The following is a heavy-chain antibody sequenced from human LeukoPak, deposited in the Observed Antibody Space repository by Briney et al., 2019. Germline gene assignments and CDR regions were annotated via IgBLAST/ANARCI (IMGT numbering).Heavy chain of an antibody. CDR2: ISSSSSTI. J-gene: IGHJ3*02. CDR1: GFTFSSYS. CDR3: ARDRHGSPGAFDI. V-gene: IGHV3-48*04. D-gene: IGHD1-26*01. Sequence: PGGSLRLSCAASGFTFSSYSMNWVRQAPGKGLEWVSYISSSSSTIYYADSVKGRFTISRDNAKNSLYLQMNSLRAEDTALYYCARDRHGSPGAFDIWGQGTIVTVSS.